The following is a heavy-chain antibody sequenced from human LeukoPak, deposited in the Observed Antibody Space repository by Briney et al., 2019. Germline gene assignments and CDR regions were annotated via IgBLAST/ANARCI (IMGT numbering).Heavy chain of an antibody. CDR3: ATRPIVVVVAATALDY. CDR1: GFTFSSYA. CDR2: ISGSGGST. Sequence: GGSLRLSCAASGFTFSSYAMSWVRQAPGKGLEWVSAISGSGGSTYYADSVKGRFTISRDNSKNTLYLQMNSLRAEDTAVYYCATRPIVVVVAATALDYWGQGTLVTVSP. D-gene: IGHD2-15*01. J-gene: IGHJ4*02. V-gene: IGHV3-23*01.